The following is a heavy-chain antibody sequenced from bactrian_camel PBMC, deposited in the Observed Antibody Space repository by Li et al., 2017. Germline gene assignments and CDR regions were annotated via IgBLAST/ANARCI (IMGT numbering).Heavy chain of an antibody. Sequence: VQLVESGGGSVQAGGTLRLSCTTSSGKYTNYLMGWFRQAPGKEREGVAAIDNDGNTAYADSVKGRFTISQDKAKSTVYLQMNSLQPSDTGVYSCAAASCPRGVVVAAADQYEHWGQGTQVTVS. CDR1: SGKYTNYL. J-gene: IGHJ4*01. D-gene: IGHD7*01. V-gene: IGHV3S53*01. CDR2: IDNDGNT. CDR3: AAASCPRGVVVAAADQYEH.